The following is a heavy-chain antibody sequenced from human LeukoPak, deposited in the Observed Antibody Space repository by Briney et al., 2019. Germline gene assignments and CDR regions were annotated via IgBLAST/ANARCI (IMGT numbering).Heavy chain of an antibody. J-gene: IGHJ4*02. CDR3: ARVERIAAAGYYFDY. D-gene: IGHD6-13*01. V-gene: IGHV4-59*01. CDR1: GGSISSYY. Sequence: SETLSLTCTVSGGSISSYYWSWIRQPPGKGLEWIGYIYYSGSTNYNPSLKSRVTISVDTSKNQFSLKLGSVTAADTAVYYCARVERIAAAGYYFDYWGQGTLVTVSS. CDR2: IYYSGST.